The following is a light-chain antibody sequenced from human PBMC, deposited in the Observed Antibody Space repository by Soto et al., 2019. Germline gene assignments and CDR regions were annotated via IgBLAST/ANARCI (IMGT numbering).Light chain of an antibody. V-gene: IGLV2-14*01. Sequence: QSVLTQPASVSGSPGQSIAISCTGTSSDVGGYDYVSWYPQHPDKAPKLMIYEVTKRPSGVSNRFSGSKSGNTASLTISGLQPEYEADYYCSSHTSGSTRVFGSGTKVTVL. CDR2: EVT. CDR3: SSHTSGSTRV. CDR1: SSDVGGYDY. J-gene: IGLJ1*01.